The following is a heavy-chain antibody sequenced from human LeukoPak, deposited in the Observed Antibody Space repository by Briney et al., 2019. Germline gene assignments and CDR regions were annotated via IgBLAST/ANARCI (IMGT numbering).Heavy chain of an antibody. Sequence: SETLSLTCAVYGGSFSGYYWSWIRQPPGKGLEWIGEINHSGSTNYNPSLKSRVTISVDTSKNQLYLKLSSVTAADTAVYYCARFGYSYGSGFDYWGQRTLVTVSS. D-gene: IGHD5-18*01. CDR1: GGSFSGYY. J-gene: IGHJ4*02. CDR3: ARFGYSYGSGFDY. V-gene: IGHV4-34*01. CDR2: INHSGST.